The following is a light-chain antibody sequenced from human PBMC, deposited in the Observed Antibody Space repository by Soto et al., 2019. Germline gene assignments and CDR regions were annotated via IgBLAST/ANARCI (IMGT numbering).Light chain of an antibody. CDR1: TSNIGKYT. CDR3: AAWEGSLNGVV. V-gene: IGLV1-44*01. J-gene: IGLJ2*01. Sequence: QSVLTQPPSASGTPGQTVTISCSGTTSNIGKYTVNWYQQLPGTAPKLLIHSNNQRPSGVPDRFSGSKSGNSASLAISGLQSEDETNYYCAAWEGSLNGVVFGGGTKLTVL. CDR2: SNN.